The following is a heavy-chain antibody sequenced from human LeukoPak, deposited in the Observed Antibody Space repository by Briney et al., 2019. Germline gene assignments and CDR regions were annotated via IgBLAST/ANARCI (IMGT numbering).Heavy chain of an antibody. J-gene: IGHJ4*02. D-gene: IGHD4-11*01. Sequence: GGSLRLSCAASGFTFSNYDMGWVRQAPGKGLEWVSVISAGGNNTLYADSVRGRFTISRDNSRNAVDLQMNSLRAEDTAVYYCGKRSTSLRGRGNYRGQGALVTVSS. CDR2: ISAGGNNT. CDR3: GKRSTSLRGRGNY. CDR1: GFTFSNYD. V-gene: IGHV3-23*01.